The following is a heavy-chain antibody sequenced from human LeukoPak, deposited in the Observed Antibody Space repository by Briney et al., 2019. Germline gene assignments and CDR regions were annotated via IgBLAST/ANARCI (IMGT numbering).Heavy chain of an antibody. Sequence: GGSLRLSCAASGFTFSSYGMHWVRQAPGKGLEWVAFIRYDGSNKYYADSVKGRFTISRDNSKNTLYLQMNSLRAEDTAVYYCARSRGDPMTFDYWGQGTLVTVSS. V-gene: IGHV3-30*02. D-gene: IGHD3-10*01. CDR3: ARSRGDPMTFDY. CDR2: IRYDGSNK. J-gene: IGHJ4*02. CDR1: GFTFSSYG.